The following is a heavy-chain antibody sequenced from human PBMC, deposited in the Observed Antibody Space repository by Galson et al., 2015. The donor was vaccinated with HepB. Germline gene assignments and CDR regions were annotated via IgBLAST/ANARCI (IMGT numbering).Heavy chain of an antibody. V-gene: IGHV1-3*01. CDR3: AREPRSYYYGMDV. Sequence: SVKVSCKASGYTFTSYAMHWVRQAPGQRLEWMGWINAGNGNTKYSQKFQGRVTITRDTSASTAYMGLSSLRSEDTAVYYCAREPRSYYYGMDVWGQGTTVTVSS. J-gene: IGHJ6*02. CDR1: GYTFTSYA. D-gene: IGHD3-3*01. CDR2: INAGNGNT.